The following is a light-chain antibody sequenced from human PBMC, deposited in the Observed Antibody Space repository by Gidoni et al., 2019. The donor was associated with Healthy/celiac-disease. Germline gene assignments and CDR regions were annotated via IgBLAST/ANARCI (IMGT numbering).Light chain of an antibody. CDR1: QSLLHSNGYTY. CDR3: MQALQTPR. V-gene: IGKV2-28*01. Sequence: DIVMTQSPLSLPVTPGEPASISCRSSQSLLHSNGYTYLDWYLQKPGQSPQLLIYLGSNRASGVPYRFSGSGSGTDFTLKISRVEAEDVGVYYCMQALQTPRFGPGTKVDI. J-gene: IGKJ3*01. CDR2: LGS.